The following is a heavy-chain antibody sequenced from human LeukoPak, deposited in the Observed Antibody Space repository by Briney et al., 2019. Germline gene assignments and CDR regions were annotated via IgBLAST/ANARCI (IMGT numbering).Heavy chain of an antibody. J-gene: IGHJ4*02. CDR2: IRYDGSNK. CDR3: AKDSSGWYRGSYFDY. D-gene: IGHD6-19*01. CDR1: GSTFSSYG. Sequence: GGSLRLSCAASGSTFSSYGMHWVRQAPGKGLEWVAFIRYDGSNKYYADSVKGRFTISRDNSKNTLYLQMNSLRAEDTAVYYCAKDSSGWYRGSYFDYWGQGTLVTVSS. V-gene: IGHV3-30*02.